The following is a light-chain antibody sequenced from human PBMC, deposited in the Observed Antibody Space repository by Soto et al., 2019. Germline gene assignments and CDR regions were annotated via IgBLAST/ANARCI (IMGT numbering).Light chain of an antibody. V-gene: IGKV1-5*03. Sequence: DIQLTHSPPTLAASAGERVTITCRAIQRINNWLAWYQQKPVKAHKLLIYQASNLQSGVPPRFSGGGFGTEFTLTISNLQPEDFAMYYCQQYNSHWSWTFGQGTKVDI. CDR1: QRINNW. CDR3: QQYNSHWSWT. CDR2: QAS. J-gene: IGKJ1*01.